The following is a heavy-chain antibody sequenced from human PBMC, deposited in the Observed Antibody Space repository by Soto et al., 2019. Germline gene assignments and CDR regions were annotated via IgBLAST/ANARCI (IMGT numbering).Heavy chain of an antibody. CDR3: ATSGDYSNYYYYGMDG. D-gene: IGHD4-4*01. J-gene: IGHJ6*02. V-gene: IGHV3-33*08. CDR1: GFTVKNHG. CDR2: FAGDFINT. Sequence: GSLRVSLAASGFTVKNHGMHWVRQAPGEGLEWVSGFAGDFINTRYADSVRGRFTISRDTSKNTLYLQMNSMRAEDTAVYYCATSGDYSNYYYYGMDGWGQGTTVTGSS.